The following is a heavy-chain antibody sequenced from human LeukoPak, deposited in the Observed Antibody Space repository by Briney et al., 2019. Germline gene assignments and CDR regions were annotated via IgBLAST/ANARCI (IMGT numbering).Heavy chain of an antibody. J-gene: IGHJ4*02. Sequence: ASVKVSCKASGYTFTSHAIQWVGQAPGQRFEWMGWIHAGNGNTKYSQNFQDRVTITRDTSASTAYMELTSLRLEDTAVYYCARRTGATGIDFWGQGTLVTVSS. CDR1: GYTFTSHA. CDR2: IHAGNGNT. V-gene: IGHV1-3*01. CDR3: ARRTGATGIDF. D-gene: IGHD6-13*01.